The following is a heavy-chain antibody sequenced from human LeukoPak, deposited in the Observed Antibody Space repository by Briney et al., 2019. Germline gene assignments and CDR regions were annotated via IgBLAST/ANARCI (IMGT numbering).Heavy chain of an antibody. J-gene: IGHJ4*02. Sequence: PGASLRLSCAASGFTFSSYAMSWVRQAPGNGLEWVSAISGSGGSTYYADSVKGRFTISRDNSKNTLYLQMNSLRAEDTAVYYCAKGDSELELILLDYWGQGTLVTVSS. CDR1: GFTFSSYA. CDR2: ISGSGGST. D-gene: IGHD1-7*01. V-gene: IGHV3-23*01. CDR3: AKGDSELELILLDY.